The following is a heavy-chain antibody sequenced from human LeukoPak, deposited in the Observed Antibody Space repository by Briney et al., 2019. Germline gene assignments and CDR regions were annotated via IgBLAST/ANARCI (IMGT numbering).Heavy chain of an antibody. CDR1: GGSISSYY. J-gene: IGHJ4*02. CDR2: IYYSGSS. CDR3: ARRLTSSNYFDY. D-gene: IGHD2-21*02. Sequence: PSETLSLTCTVSGGSISSYYWSWIRQPPGKGLEWIGYIYYSGSSNYNPSLKSRVTISVDTSKNQLSLKLSSVTAADTAVYYCARRLTSSNYFDYWGQGTLVTVSS. V-gene: IGHV4-59*01.